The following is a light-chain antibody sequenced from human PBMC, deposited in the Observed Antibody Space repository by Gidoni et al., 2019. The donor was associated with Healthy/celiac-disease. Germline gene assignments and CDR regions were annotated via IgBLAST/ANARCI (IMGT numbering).Light chain of an antibody. CDR2: VAS. J-gene: IGKJ1*01. CDR1: PSVSSSY. V-gene: IGKV3-20*01. CDR3: QQYGSSPWT. Sequence: IVLTQSPGTLSLSPGDRATLSCRASPSVSSSYLALYQQKPGQAPRLLIYVASSRATGIPDRFSGSGSGTDFTLTISRREPEDFAVYDCQQYGSSPWTFGQGTKVEIK.